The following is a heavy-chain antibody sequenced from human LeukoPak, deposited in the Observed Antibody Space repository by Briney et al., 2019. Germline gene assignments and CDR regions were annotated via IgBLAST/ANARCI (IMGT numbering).Heavy chain of an antibody. D-gene: IGHD2-15*01. CDR2: ISGSGGST. CDR1: GFTFSSYA. J-gene: IGHJ5*02. Sequence: GGSLRLSCAVSGFTFSSYAMSWVRQAPGKGLEWVSAISGSGGSTYYADSVKGRFTISRDNSKNTLYLQMNSLRAEDTAVYYCAKDQGSGVAAPNWFDPWGQGTLVTVSS. V-gene: IGHV3-23*01. CDR3: AKDQGSGVAAPNWFDP.